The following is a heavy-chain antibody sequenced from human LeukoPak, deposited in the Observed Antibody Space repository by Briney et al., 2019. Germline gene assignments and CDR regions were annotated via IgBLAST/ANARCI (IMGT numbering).Heavy chain of an antibody. CDR3: ARCILTGYPNYYYYYMDV. Sequence: GASVKVSCKASGYTFTSYGISWVRQAPGQGLEWMGWISAYNGNTNYAQKLQGRVTMTTDTSTSTAYMELRSLRSDDTAVYYCARCILTGYPNYYYYYMDVWGKGSTVTVSS. V-gene: IGHV1-18*01. D-gene: IGHD3-9*01. J-gene: IGHJ6*03. CDR1: GYTFTSYG. CDR2: ISAYNGNT.